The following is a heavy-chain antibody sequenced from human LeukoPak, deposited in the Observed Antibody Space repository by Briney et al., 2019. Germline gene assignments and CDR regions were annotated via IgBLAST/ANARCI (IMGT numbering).Heavy chain of an antibody. CDR1: GFTFSSYW. CDR3: ARDRSRPHFDY. V-gene: IGHV3-7*01. Sequence: GGSLRLSCAASGFTFSSYWMSWVRQAPGKGLEWVANINQDGSEKYYVDSGKGRFTISRDNAKNSLYLQMNSLRAEDTAVYYCARDRSRPHFDYWGQGTLVTVSS. J-gene: IGHJ4*02. CDR2: INQDGSEK.